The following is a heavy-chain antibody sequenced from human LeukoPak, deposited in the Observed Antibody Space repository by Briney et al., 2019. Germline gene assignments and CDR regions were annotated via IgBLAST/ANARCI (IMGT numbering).Heavy chain of an antibody. CDR3: ARDDYRGVTNFDP. CDR1: GGSISPYF. J-gene: IGHJ5*02. CDR2: ISYSGST. V-gene: IGHV4-59*01. Sequence: SETLSLTCTVSGGSISPYFWSWIRQPPGKGLEWIGYISYSGSTNYNPSLKSRVTISVDTSKNQSSLQLSSVTAADTAVYYCARDDYRGVTNFDPWGQGTLVTVSS. D-gene: IGHD3-10*01.